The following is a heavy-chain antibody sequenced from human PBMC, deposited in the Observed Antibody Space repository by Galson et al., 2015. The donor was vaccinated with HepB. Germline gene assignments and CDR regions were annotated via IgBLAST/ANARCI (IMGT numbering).Heavy chain of an antibody. Sequence: SLRLSCAASGFTFSSYGMHWVRQAPGKGLEWVAVIWYDGSNKYYADSVKGRFTISRDNSKNTLYLQMNSLRAEDTAVYYCARDRESCYCYMDVWGKGTPVTVSS. D-gene: IGHD5-24*01. J-gene: IGHJ6*03. CDR3: ARDRESCYCYMDV. V-gene: IGHV3-33*01. CDR2: IWYDGSNK. CDR1: GFTFSSYG.